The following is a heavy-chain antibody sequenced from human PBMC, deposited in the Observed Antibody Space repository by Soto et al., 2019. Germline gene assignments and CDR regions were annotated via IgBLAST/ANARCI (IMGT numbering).Heavy chain of an antibody. CDR1: GFTFGNFG. V-gene: IGHV3-74*01. Sequence: RVSCGVAGFTFGNFGVRWVSQAPGKGLVWVSRIRYDGSASTYADSVKGRFAISRDNAKNTLYLQMNSLRDEDTAVYYCVRDLQLWFLDYWGQGTLVTVSS. J-gene: IGHJ4*02. D-gene: IGHD5-18*01. CDR2: IRYDGSAS. CDR3: VRDLQLWFLDY.